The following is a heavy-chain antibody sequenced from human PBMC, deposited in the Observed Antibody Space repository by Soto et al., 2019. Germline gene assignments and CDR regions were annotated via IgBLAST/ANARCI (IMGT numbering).Heavy chain of an antibody. Sequence: ASVKVSCKASGGTFSSYAISWVRQAPGQGLEWMGGIIPIFGTANYAQKFQGRVTITADESTSTAYMELSSLRSEDTAVYYCARDHPYSSASFDSWGQGTLVTVSS. J-gene: IGHJ4*02. D-gene: IGHD6-19*01. CDR1: GGTFSSYA. CDR3: ARDHPYSSASFDS. CDR2: IIPIFGTA. V-gene: IGHV1-69*13.